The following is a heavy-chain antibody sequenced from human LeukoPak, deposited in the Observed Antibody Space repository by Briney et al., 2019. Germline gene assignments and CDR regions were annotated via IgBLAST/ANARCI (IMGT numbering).Heavy chain of an antibody. J-gene: IGHJ4*02. D-gene: IGHD4-17*01. CDR1: GFTFSTYS. CDR2: ISDSGART. Sequence: GGSLRLSCAASGFTFSTYSMNWVRQAPGKGLEWVSAISDSGARTYYADSVRGRFTISRDNFKNILYLHLNSPRAEDTAVYYCAKENFGANYFDYWGQGSLVTVSA. CDR3: AKENFGANYFDY. V-gene: IGHV3-23*01.